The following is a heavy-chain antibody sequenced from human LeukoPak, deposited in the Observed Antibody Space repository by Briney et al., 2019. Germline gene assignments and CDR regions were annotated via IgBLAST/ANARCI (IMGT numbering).Heavy chain of an antibody. J-gene: IGHJ2*01. CDR2: ISHSGST. D-gene: IGHD6-19*01. CDR3: ARGPAVAGSYWYFDL. V-gene: IGHV4-34*01. CDR1: VGSFSGYY. Sequence: PSETLSLTCAVYVGSFSGYYWNWIRRPPGQGLEWIAEISHSGSTNYNPSLKSRVTISVDTSKNQFSLKLSSVTAADTAVYYCARGPAVAGSYWYFDLWGRGNLVTVSS.